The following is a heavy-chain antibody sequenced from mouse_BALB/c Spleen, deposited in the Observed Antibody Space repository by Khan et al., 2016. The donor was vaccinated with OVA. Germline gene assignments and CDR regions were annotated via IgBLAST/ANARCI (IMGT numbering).Heavy chain of an antibody. CDR2: IYPSDSYT. J-gene: IGHJ4*01. CDR3: TRHGRSYDAMDY. D-gene: IGHD1-1*01. V-gene: IGHV1-69*02. Sequence: QVQLQQPGAELVRPGASVKLSCKASGYAFTSYWMNWVKQRPGQGLEWIGNIYPSDSYTIYNQQFKDKATLTVDKSYSTAYMHLSSVRCDDSAVEYCTRHGRSYDAMDYWGQGTSVTVSS. CDR1: GYAFTSYW.